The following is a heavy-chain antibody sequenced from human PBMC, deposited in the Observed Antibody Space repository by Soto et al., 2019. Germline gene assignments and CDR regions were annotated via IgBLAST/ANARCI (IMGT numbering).Heavy chain of an antibody. D-gene: IGHD6-13*01. V-gene: IGHV3-33*01. CDR2: IWYDGSNK. CDR3: ASAASSWTHFDY. CDR1: GFTFSSYG. J-gene: IGHJ4*02. Sequence: PGGSLRLSCAASGFTFSSYGMHWVRQAPGKGLEWVAVIWYDGSNKYYADSVKGRFTISRDNSKNTLYLQMNSLRAEDTAVYYCASAASSWTHFDYWGQGTLVTVSS.